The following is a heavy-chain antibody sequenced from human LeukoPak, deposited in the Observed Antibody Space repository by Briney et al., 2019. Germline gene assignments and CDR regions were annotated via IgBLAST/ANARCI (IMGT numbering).Heavy chain of an antibody. J-gene: IGHJ4*02. CDR1: GGSISSSSYY. D-gene: IGHD1-26*01. CDR3: ARYLRGSHFDY. V-gene: IGHV4-39*01. Sequence: PSETLSLTCTVSGGSISSSSYYWGWIRQPPGKGLQWIASIYYSEITYYNPSLKSRVTISVDTSKNQFFLNLSSVTAADTAVYYCARYLRGSHFDYWGQGTLVTVSS. CDR2: IYYSEIT.